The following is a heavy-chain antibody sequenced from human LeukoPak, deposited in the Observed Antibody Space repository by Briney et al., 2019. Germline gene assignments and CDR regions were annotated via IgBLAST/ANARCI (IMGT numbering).Heavy chain of an antibody. CDR3: ARLRGDHVKDNWFDP. Sequence: GESLKISCKGSGYSSTSYWIGWVRQMPGKGLEWMGIIYPGDSDTRYSPSFQGQVTISADKSVSTAYLQWSSLKASDTAMYYCARLRGDHVKDNWFDPWGQGTLVTVSS. CDR1: GYSSTSYW. D-gene: IGHD2-21*02. J-gene: IGHJ5*02. CDR2: IYPGDSDT. V-gene: IGHV5-51*01.